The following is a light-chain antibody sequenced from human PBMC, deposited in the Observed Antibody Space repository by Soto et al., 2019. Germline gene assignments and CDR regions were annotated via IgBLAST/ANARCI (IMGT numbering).Light chain of an antibody. CDR2: DVT. CDR1: SSDVGGYIY. J-gene: IGLJ1*01. V-gene: IGLV2-14*01. Sequence: QSVLTQPASVSGSPGQSITISCTGTSSDVGGYIYASWYQQHPGKAPKLMIYDVTSRPSGISYRFSGSKSGNTASLTISGLQDEDEADYYCSSYKTRSSYVFGTGTKVTVL. CDR3: SSYKTRSSYV.